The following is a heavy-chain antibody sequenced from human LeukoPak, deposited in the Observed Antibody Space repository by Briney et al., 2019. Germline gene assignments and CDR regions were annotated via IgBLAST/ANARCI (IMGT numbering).Heavy chain of an antibody. CDR1: GGSFSGYY. D-gene: IGHD6-6*01. J-gene: IGHJ4*02. Sequence: PSETLPLTCAVYGGSFSGYYWSWIRQPPGKGLEWIGEINHSGSTNYNPSLKSRVTISVDTSKNQFSLKLSSVTAADTAVYYCARGRKIAARTSKIDYWGQGTLVTVSS. CDR2: INHSGST. CDR3: ARGRKIAARTSKIDY. V-gene: IGHV4-34*01.